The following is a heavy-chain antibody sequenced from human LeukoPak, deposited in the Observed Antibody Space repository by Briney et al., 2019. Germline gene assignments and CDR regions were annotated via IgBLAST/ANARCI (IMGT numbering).Heavy chain of an antibody. D-gene: IGHD5-24*01. CDR1: GYTFTCYY. J-gene: IGHJ4*02. V-gene: IGHV1-2*02. CDR2: INPNSGGT. Sequence: GAAVKVSCKASGYTFTCYYMHWVRQAPGQGLEWMGWINPNSGGTNYAQKFQGRVTMTRDTSISTADMELSRLRSDDTAVYYSAREDRDGYTEWGQGTLVTVSS. CDR3: AREDRDGYTE.